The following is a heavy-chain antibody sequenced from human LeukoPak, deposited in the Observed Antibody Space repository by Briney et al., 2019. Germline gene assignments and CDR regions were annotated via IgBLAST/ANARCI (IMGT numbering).Heavy chain of an antibody. D-gene: IGHD6-19*01. CDR2: ISSAGGGT. Sequence: GSLRLSCAASSFTFSNYWVNWFRQAPGKGLEWVSSISSAGGGTYYADSVKGRFTISRDNSKNTLYLQMNSLRAEDTARYYCAKRDSSGWYSLNYWGQGTLVTVS. CDR1: SFTFSNYW. V-gene: IGHV3-23*01. J-gene: IGHJ4*02. CDR3: AKRDSSGWYSLNY.